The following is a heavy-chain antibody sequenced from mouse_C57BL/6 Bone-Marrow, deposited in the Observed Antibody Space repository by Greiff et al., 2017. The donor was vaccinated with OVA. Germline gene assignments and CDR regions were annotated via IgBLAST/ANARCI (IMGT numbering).Heavy chain of an antibody. V-gene: IGHV1-5*01. Sequence: EVQLQQSGTVLARPGASVKMSCKTSGYTFTSYWMHWVKQRPGQGLEWIGAIYPGNSGTSYNKKFKGKAKLTAVTSASTAYMELSSLTNEDSAVYYGTSNYYGSSYVDYWGQGTTLTVSS. J-gene: IGHJ2*01. CDR2: IYPGNSGT. CDR1: GYTFTSYW. D-gene: IGHD1-1*01. CDR3: TSNYYGSSYVDY.